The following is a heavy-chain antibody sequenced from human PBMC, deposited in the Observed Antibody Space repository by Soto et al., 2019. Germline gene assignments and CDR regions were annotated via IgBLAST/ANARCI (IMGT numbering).Heavy chain of an antibody. CDR3: ARDSDDSSGYQDYFDY. J-gene: IGHJ4*02. V-gene: IGHV4-4*07. Sequence: SETLSLTCTVSGGSISSYYWSWIRQPAGKGLEWIGRIYTSGSTNYNPSLKSRVTMSVDTSKNQFSLKLSSVTAADTAVYYCARDSDDSSGYQDYFDYWGQGTLVTVSS. D-gene: IGHD3-22*01. CDR1: GGSISSYY. CDR2: IYTSGST.